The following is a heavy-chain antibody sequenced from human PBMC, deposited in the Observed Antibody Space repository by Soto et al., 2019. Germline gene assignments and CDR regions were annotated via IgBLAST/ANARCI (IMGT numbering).Heavy chain of an antibody. D-gene: IGHD3-9*01. Sequence: PGGSLRLSCAASGFTFDDYAMHWVRQAPGKGLEWVSGISASGYSTYYADSVKGRFTISRDDSKNTLYLQMNSLRAEDTAIYYCAKHLPRTRYDILTGFYNGLDCWGQGTLVTVSS. CDR2: ISASGYST. CDR1: GFTFDDYA. J-gene: IGHJ4*01. CDR3: AKHLPRTRYDILTGFYNGLDC. V-gene: IGHV3-23*01.